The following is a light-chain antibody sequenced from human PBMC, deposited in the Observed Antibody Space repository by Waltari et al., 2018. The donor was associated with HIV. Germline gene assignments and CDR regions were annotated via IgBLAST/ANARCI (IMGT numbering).Light chain of an antibody. CDR3: QSVESSGSRV. J-gene: IGLJ3*02. V-gene: IGLV3-25*03. CDR1: ASPKPY. Sequence: SYELTQPPSVSASPGQTARTTCSGDASPKPYAYWYQQSPGQALVLVIKKDNERTSGIPERCSGSSSGTTVTVTISGVQAEDEADYYCQSVESSGSRVFGGGTKLTVL. CDR2: KDN.